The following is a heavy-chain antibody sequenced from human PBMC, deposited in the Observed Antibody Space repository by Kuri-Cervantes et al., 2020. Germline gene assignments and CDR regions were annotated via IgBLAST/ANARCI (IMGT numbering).Heavy chain of an antibody. CDR2: INHSGST. J-gene: IGHJ3*02. V-gene: IGHV4-34*01. CDR3: ARADSSSWNAFDI. CDR1: GGSFSGYY. D-gene: IGHD6-13*01. Sequence: GSLRLSCAVYGGSFSGYYWSWIRQPPGKGLEWIGEINHSGSTNYNPSLKSRVTISVDTSKNQFSLKLSSVTAADTAVYYCARADSSSWNAFDIWGPGTMVTVSS.